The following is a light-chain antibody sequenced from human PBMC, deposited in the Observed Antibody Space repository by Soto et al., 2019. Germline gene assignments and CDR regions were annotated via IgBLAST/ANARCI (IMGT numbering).Light chain of an antibody. Sequence: EIVLTQSPATLSLSPGERSTLSCRSSQSVTSSLAWYQQRPGQAPRILIYDASNRATGIPARFSGSGSGTDFNITISRLEPEDFAVYHCQQYGSSTITFGQGTRVE. CDR1: QSVTSS. J-gene: IGKJ5*01. V-gene: IGKV3D-20*01. CDR2: DAS. CDR3: QQYGSSTIT.